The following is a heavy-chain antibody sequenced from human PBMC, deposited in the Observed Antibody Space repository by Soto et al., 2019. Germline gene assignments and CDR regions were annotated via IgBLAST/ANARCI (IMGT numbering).Heavy chain of an antibody. CDR1: GGSISSYY. Sequence: PSETLSLTCTVSGGSISSYYWSWIRQPAGKGLEWIGRIYTSGSTNHNPSLKSRVTMSVDTSKNQFSLKLSSVTAADTAVYYCARDLGYSSSWYGMGPFDYWGQGTLVTVSS. V-gene: IGHV4-4*07. J-gene: IGHJ4*02. CDR3: ARDLGYSSSWYGMGPFDY. D-gene: IGHD6-13*01. CDR2: IYTSGST.